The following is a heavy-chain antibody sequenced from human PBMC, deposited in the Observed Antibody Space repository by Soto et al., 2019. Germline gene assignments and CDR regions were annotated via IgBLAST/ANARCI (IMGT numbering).Heavy chain of an antibody. CDR2: ISGSGGST. CDR3: ARYFDY. Sequence: GGSLRLSCAASGFTFRNNVLSWVRQAPGKGLDWVSAISGSGGSTYYADSVKGRFTISRDNSKNTLYLQMNSLRAEDTAVYYCARYFDYWGQGTLVTVSS. V-gene: IGHV3-23*01. D-gene: IGHD1-20*01. J-gene: IGHJ4*02. CDR1: GFTFRNNV.